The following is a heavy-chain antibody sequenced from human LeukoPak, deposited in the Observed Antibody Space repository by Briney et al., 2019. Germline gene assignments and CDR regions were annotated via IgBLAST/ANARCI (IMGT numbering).Heavy chain of an antibody. D-gene: IGHD3-22*01. CDR3: ARALYDTSGYYYGDFDY. CDR2: INSDGSST. V-gene: IGHV3-64*01. J-gene: IGHJ4*02. Sequence: GGSLRLSCAASGFTFSTYAMHWVRQAPGKELEYVSAINSDGSSTYYANSVKGRFTISRDNSKNTLYLQMGSLRADDMAVYYCARALYDTSGYYYGDFDYWGQGTLVTVSS. CDR1: GFTFSTYA.